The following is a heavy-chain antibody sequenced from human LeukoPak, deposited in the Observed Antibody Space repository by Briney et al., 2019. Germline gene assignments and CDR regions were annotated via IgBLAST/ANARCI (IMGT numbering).Heavy chain of an antibody. CDR2: ISSSSSYI. V-gene: IGHV3-21*01. D-gene: IGHD2-15*01. J-gene: IGHJ4*02. CDR1: GFTFSSYS. CDR3: ARAVCSGDICYSPFDY. Sequence: GGSLRLSCAASGFTFSSYSMNWVRQAPGKGLEWVSFISSSSSYIFYADSVKGRFTVSRDSAKDSLFLQMNSLRAEDTAVYYCARAVCSGDICYSPFDYWGQGTLVTVSS.